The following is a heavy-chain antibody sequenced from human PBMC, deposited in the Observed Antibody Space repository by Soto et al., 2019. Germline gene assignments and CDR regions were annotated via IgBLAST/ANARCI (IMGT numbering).Heavy chain of an antibody. CDR1: GGSISNYY. D-gene: IGHD3-10*01. CDR2: IYNTGST. V-gene: IGHV4-59*12. Sequence: SETLSLTCTVSGGSISNYYWNWIRQSPGKGLEWIGYIYNTGSTNYNPSLKNRVTVSVDRSKNQFSLKLSSVTAADTAVYYCARGVGGFGELLRDYYYGMDVWGQGTTVTVSS. J-gene: IGHJ6*02. CDR3: ARGVGGFGELLRDYYYGMDV.